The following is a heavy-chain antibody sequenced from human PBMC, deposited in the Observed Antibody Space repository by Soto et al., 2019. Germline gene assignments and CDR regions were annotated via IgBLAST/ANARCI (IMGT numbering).Heavy chain of an antibody. V-gene: IGHV1-2*02. J-gene: IGHJ4*02. D-gene: IGHD6-13*01. Sequence: VASVKVSCKASGYTFTGYYMHWVRQAPGQGLEWMGWINPNSGGTNYAQKFQGRVTMTRDTSISTACMELSRLRSDDTAVYYCARSPSSSAEIDYWGQGTLVTVSS. CDR1: GYTFTGYY. CDR3: ARSPSSSAEIDY. CDR2: INPNSGGT.